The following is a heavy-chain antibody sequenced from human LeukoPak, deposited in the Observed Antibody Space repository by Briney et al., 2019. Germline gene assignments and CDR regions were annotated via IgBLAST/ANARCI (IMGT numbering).Heavy chain of an antibody. CDR3: ARGSSGWHWRGFDV. J-gene: IGHJ3*01. CDR1: GGGLSYY. Sequence: SETLSLTCTVSGGGLSYYWGWIRQPPGKGLEWIGTIFYTGKTYYNPSLMSRVTMSIDTSKKQFSLNLTSVTDADTALYYCARGSSGWHWRGFDVWGRGTMGTVSS. CDR2: IFYTGKT. V-gene: IGHV4-39*07. D-gene: IGHD6-19*01.